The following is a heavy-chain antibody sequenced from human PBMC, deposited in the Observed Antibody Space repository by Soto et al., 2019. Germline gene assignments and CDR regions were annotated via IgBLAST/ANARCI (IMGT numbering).Heavy chain of an antibody. CDR2: IIPIFGTA. Sequence: GASVKVSCKASGGTFSSYAISWVRQAPGQGLEWMGGIIPIFGTANYAQKFQGRVTITADESTSTAYMELSSLRSEDTAVYYCARVSYTIFGVVYYYGMDVWGQGTTDTVSS. V-gene: IGHV1-69*13. D-gene: IGHD3-3*01. CDR3: ARVSYTIFGVVYYYGMDV. J-gene: IGHJ6*02. CDR1: GGTFSSYA.